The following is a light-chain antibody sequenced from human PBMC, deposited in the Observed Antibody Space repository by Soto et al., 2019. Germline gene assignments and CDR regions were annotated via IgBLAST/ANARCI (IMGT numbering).Light chain of an antibody. CDR3: SSYTSSSTVV. Sequence: QSVLTQPASVSGSPGQSITISCTGTSSDVGGYNYVSWYQQHPGKAPTLMIYDVSNRPSGVSPRFSGSKSGNTASLTISGLQAEDEADYYCSSYTSSSTVVFGGGTKLTVL. V-gene: IGLV2-14*01. CDR1: SSDVGGYNY. CDR2: DVS. J-gene: IGLJ2*01.